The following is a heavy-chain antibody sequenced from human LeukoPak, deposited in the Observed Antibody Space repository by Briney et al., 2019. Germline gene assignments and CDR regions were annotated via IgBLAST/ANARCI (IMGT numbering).Heavy chain of an antibody. Sequence: SETLSLTCAVYGGSFSGYYWSWIRQPPGKGLEWIGEINHSGSTNYNPSLKSRVTISVDTSKNQFSLKLSSVTAADTAVYYCARQSRKYSGSWYVYWGQGTLVTVSS. J-gene: IGHJ4*02. CDR3: ARQSRKYSGSWYVY. CDR1: GGSFSGYY. V-gene: IGHV4-34*01. D-gene: IGHD6-13*01. CDR2: INHSGST.